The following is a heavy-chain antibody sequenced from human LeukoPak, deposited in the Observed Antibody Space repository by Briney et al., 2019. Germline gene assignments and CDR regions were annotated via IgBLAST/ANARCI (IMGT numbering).Heavy chain of an antibody. D-gene: IGHD3-22*01. CDR3: ARARESSGYYSYYYYYYYMDV. Sequence: ASVKVSCKASGYTFNRYGMNWVRQAPGQGLEWMGWINTNTGNPTYAQGFTGRFVFSLDTSVSTAYLQISSLKAEDTAVYYCARARESSGYYSYYYYYYYMDVWGKGTTVTVSS. CDR1: GYTFNRYG. CDR2: INTNTGNP. J-gene: IGHJ6*03. V-gene: IGHV7-4-1*02.